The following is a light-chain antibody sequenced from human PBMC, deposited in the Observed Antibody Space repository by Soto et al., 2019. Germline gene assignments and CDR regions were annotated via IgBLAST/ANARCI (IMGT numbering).Light chain of an antibody. J-gene: IGKJ1*01. Sequence: EIMMTQSPASLALGPGGRATLSFRASQSVSSNLAWYQQKPGQAPRLLIYGASTRATGIPARFSGSGSGTEFTLTISSLQSEDFAVYYCQQYNNWPRTFGQGTKVDIK. CDR1: QSVSSN. V-gene: IGKV3-15*01. CDR2: GAS. CDR3: QQYNNWPRT.